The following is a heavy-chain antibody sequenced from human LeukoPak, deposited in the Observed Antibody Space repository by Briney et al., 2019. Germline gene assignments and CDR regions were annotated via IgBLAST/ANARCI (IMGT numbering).Heavy chain of an antibody. Sequence: ASETLSLTCTVSGGSISSSSYYWDWIRQPPGKGLGWIGSIYYSGSTYYNPSLKSRVTISVDTSKNQFSLKLSSVTAADTAVYYCTYSFDYWGQGTLVTVSS. V-gene: IGHV4-39*01. CDR1: GGSISSSSYY. J-gene: IGHJ4*02. D-gene: IGHD2-21*01. CDR2: IYYSGST. CDR3: TYSFDY.